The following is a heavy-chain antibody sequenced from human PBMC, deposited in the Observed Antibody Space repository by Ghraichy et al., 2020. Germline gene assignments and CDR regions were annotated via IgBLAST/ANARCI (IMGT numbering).Heavy chain of an antibody. V-gene: IGHV1-2*04. CDR2: INPNSGGT. CDR3: ARGGGIVVVPAARNWFDP. Sequence: ASVKVSCKASGYTFTGYYMHWVRQAPGQGLEWMGWINPNSGGTNYAQKIQGWVTMTRDTSISTAYMELSRLRSDDTAVYYCARGGGIVVVPAARNWFDPWGQGTLVTVSS. CDR1: GYTFTGYY. J-gene: IGHJ5*02. D-gene: IGHD2-2*01.